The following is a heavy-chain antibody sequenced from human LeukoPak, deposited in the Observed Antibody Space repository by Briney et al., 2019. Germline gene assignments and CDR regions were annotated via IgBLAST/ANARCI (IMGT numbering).Heavy chain of an antibody. V-gene: IGHV1-3*01. D-gene: IGHD6-19*01. Sequence: ASVKVSCKASGYTFTSYAMHWVRQAPGQRLEWMGWINAGSGNTKYSQKFQGRVTITRDTSASTAYMELSSLRSEDTAVYYCARGYSSGWYQGGFDYWGQGTLVTVSS. CDR3: ARGYSSGWYQGGFDY. J-gene: IGHJ4*02. CDR2: INAGSGNT. CDR1: GYTFTSYA.